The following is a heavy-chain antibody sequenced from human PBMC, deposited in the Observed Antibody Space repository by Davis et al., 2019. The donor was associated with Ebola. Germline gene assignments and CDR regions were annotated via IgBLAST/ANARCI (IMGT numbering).Heavy chain of an antibody. CDR3: ARGKVARGVINWFDT. V-gene: IGHV4-4*07. D-gene: IGHD3-10*01. CDR1: GDSISNYY. CDR2: IYISGST. Sequence: PSETLSLTCIVSGDSISNYYWSWIRQTAGKRLEYIGRIYISGSTNYNPSLKSRISMSVDTSRNKFSLRLTSLTAADTATYYCARGKVARGVINWFDTWGQGKLVTVSS. J-gene: IGHJ5*02.